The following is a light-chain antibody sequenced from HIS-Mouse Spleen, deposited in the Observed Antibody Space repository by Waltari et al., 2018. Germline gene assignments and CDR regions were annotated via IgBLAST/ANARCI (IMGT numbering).Light chain of an antibody. Sequence: QSALTQPPSASGSPGQSVTIPCTGTSRDVGGYNYLSWYQQHPGKAPKLMIYEVSKRPSGVPDRFSGSKSGNTASLTVSGLQAEDEADYYCSSYAGSNNVVFGGGTKLTVL. CDR3: SSYAGSNNVV. CDR1: SRDVGGYNY. CDR2: EVS. J-gene: IGLJ2*01. V-gene: IGLV2-8*01.